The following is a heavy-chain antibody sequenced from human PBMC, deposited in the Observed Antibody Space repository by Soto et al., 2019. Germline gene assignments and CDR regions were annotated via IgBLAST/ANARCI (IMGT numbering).Heavy chain of an antibody. J-gene: IGHJ2*01. CDR1: GYSFTDYY. CDR2: INPNSGGT. CDR3: ARDRGTTVTMKIKWYFDL. V-gene: IGHV1-2*02. D-gene: IGHD4-17*01. Sequence: QVQLVQSGAEVKKPGASLKVSCKTSGYSFTDYYIQWVRQAPGQGLEWMGWINPNSGGTDYSRKFQGRVTMTRDTSISTAHMELSRLTSDDTAVYYCARDRGTTVTMKIKWYFDLWGRGSLVTVSS.